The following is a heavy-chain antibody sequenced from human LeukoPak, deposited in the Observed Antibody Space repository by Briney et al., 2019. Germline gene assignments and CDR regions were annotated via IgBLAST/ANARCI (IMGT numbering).Heavy chain of an antibody. CDR3: ARDVMTGAPGADY. V-gene: IGHV3-30*04. Sequence: PGGSLRLSCTASGFTFTSYAMHWVRQALGKGLEWVAVISYDASNKYYADSVKGRFTISRDNAKNSLYLQMNSLRAEDTAVYYCARDVMTGAPGADYWGQGTLVTVSS. CDR2: ISYDASNK. D-gene: IGHD1-26*01. CDR1: GFTFTSYA. J-gene: IGHJ4*02.